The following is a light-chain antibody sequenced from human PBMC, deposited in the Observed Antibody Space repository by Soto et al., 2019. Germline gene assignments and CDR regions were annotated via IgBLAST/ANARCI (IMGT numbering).Light chain of an antibody. Sequence: DIQMTQSPSSLSASVGDRVTITCRASQGISTWLVWYQQKPGKAPKLLIYAASSLQGAVPSRFSGSGSGTDFTLTISSLQPDDFATYYCQHFNSYPWTFGQGTKVDIK. J-gene: IGKJ1*01. V-gene: IGKV1D-16*01. CDR1: QGISTW. CDR3: QHFNSYPWT. CDR2: AAS.